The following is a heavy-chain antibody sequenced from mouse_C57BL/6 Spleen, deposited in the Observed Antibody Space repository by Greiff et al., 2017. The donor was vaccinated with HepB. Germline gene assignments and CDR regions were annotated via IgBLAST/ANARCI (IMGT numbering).Heavy chain of an antibody. CDR2: IRSKSNNYAT. Sequence: EVQGVESGGGLVQPKGSLKLSCAASGFSFNTYAMNWVRQAPGKGLEWVARIRSKSNNYATYYADSVKDRFTISRDDSESMLYLQMNNLKTEDTAMYYCVRHGYWDYDAFDYWGQGTTLTVSS. CDR1: GFSFNTYA. CDR3: VRHGYWDYDAFDY. V-gene: IGHV10-1*01. J-gene: IGHJ2*01. D-gene: IGHD2-4*01.